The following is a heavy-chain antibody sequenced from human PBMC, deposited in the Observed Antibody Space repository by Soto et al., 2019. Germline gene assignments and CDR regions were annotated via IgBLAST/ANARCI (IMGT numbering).Heavy chain of an antibody. V-gene: IGHV4-30-4*01. J-gene: IGHJ4*02. Sequence: QVQLQESGPGLVKPSQTLSLTCTVSGGSISSGDYYWSWIRQPPGKGLEWIGYIYYSGSTYYNPSLKSRVTISVDTSKNQLSLKLSSVTAADTAVYYCARLYCSSTSCYRYFDYWGQGTLVTVSS. CDR3: ARLYCSSTSCYRYFDY. D-gene: IGHD2-2*01. CDR1: GGSISSGDYY. CDR2: IYYSGST.